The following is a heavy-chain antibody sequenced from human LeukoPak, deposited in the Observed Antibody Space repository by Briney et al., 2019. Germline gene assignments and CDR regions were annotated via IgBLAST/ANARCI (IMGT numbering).Heavy chain of an antibody. CDR3: ASSVGRDGYNFFFDY. CDR2: IWYDGSNK. V-gene: IGHV3-33*01. CDR1: GFTFSSYG. J-gene: IGHJ4*02. D-gene: IGHD5-24*01. Sequence: GGSLRLSCAASGFTFSSYGMHWVRQAPGKGLEWVAVIWYDGSNKYYADSVEGRFTISRDNSKNTLYLQMNSLRAEDTAVYYCASSVGRDGYNFFFDYWGQGTLVTVSS.